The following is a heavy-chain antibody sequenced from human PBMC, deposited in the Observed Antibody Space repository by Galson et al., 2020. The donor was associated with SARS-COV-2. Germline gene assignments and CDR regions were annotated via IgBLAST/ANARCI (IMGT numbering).Heavy chain of an antibody. V-gene: IGHV1-46*01. CDR3: ARDRARLHPNGYMDV. Sequence: ASVKVSCKASGYTFTSYYMHWVRQAPGQGLEWMGIINPSGGSTSYAQKFQGRVTMTRDTSTSTVYMELSSLRSEDTAVYYCARDRARLHPNGYMDVWGKGTTVTVSS. CDR1: GYTFTSYY. CDR2: INPSGGST. J-gene: IGHJ6*03. D-gene: IGHD2-8*01.